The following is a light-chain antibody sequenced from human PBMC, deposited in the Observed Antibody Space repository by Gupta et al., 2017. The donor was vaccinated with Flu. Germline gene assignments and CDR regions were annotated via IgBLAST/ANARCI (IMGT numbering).Light chain of an antibody. CDR1: SLRNSY. J-gene: IGLJ2*01. CDR3: NSRDSTDNHQAV. CDR2: AKN. V-gene: IGLV3-19*01. Sequence: SLRNSYASCYHQKPGQAPVLVIYAKNIRPSGIPDRCSCATSGNTASLTITGAQAEDDADDYCNSRDSTDNHQAVFGGGTKLTVL.